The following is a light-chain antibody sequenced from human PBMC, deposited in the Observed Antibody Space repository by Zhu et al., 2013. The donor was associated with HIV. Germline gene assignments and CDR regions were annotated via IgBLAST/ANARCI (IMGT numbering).Light chain of an antibody. V-gene: IGLV2-14*01. Sequence: QSALTQPASVSGSPGQSITISCTGTSSDVGGYNYVSWYQQHPGKAPKLMIYEVNNRPSGVSNRFSGSKSGNTASLTISGLQAEDEADYYCSSYTTSIFVVFGGGTKVTVL. CDR1: SSDVGGYNY. J-gene: IGLJ2*01. CDR3: SSYTTSIFVV. CDR2: EVN.